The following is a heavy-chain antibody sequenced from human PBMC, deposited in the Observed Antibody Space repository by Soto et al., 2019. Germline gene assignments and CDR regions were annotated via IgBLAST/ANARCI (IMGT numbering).Heavy chain of an antibody. Sequence: SETLSLTCTVSGGSISSYYWSWIRQPPGKGLEWIGYIYYSGSTNYTPSLKSRVTISVDTSKNQFSLKLSSVTAADTAVYYCGRLGSYYYYMDVWGKGTTVTVSS. CDR2: IYYSGST. D-gene: IGHD3-10*01. CDR3: GRLGSYYYYMDV. V-gene: IGHV4-59*08. J-gene: IGHJ6*03. CDR1: GGSISSYY.